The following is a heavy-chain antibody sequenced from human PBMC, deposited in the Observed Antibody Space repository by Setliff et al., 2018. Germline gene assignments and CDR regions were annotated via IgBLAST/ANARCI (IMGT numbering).Heavy chain of an antibody. Sequence: ASVKVSCKASGYSFTSNDINWVRQATGQGPEWMGWLNPSSGNTGYAPKFQGRVTITRSTSLSTAYMELSSLRSEDTAIYYCARVRKNDDSNNWYGASYYSYHYAMDVWGLGTTVTVSS. CDR3: ARVRKNDDSNNWYGASYYSYHYAMDV. V-gene: IGHV1-8*03. J-gene: IGHJ6*02. CDR2: LNPSSGNT. CDR1: GYSFTSND. D-gene: IGHD6-13*01.